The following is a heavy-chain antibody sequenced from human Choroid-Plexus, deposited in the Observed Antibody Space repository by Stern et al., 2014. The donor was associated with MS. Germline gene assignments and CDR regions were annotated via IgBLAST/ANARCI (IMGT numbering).Heavy chain of an antibody. CDR3: AKDRQDLTYLFDH. V-gene: IGHV3-30*18. D-gene: IGHD2-2*01. J-gene: IGHJ5*02. CDR2: VSYDGSNK. CDR1: GFTFGSCA. Sequence: VQLVESGGGVVQPGRPLRLSCVASGFTFGSCAMHWVRQAPGKGLEWGADVSYDGSNKYYVDSVKGRFTISRDNSQNTLYMQMSSLRPEDTAVYYCAKDRQDLTYLFDHWGQGSLVTVSS.